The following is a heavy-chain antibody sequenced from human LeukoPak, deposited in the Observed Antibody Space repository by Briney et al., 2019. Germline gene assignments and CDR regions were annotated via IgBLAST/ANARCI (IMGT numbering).Heavy chain of an antibody. CDR2: ISYDGSNE. CDR3: ARDALKFDY. Sequence: GGSLRLSCAASGFAFSSYAMHWVRQAPGKGLEWVAVISYDGSNEFYADSLKGRFTISRDNSRKTLYLQMDSLKPDDTAVYYCARDALKFDYWGQGTLVAVSS. CDR1: GFAFSSYA. V-gene: IGHV3-30*04. J-gene: IGHJ4*02.